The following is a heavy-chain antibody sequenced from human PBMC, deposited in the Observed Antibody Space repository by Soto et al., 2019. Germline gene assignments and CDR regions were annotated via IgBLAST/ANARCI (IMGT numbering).Heavy chain of an antibody. CDR2: IYHSGST. Sequence: QVQLQESGPGLVKPSQTLSLTCTVSGGSISSGDYYWSWIRQPPGKGLEWIGYIYHSGSTYYNPSLKIRVTIPVDTSTNQFSLKLSAVTAADTAVYYCARERPDGARLDPWGQGTLVTVSS. D-gene: IGHD6-6*01. CDR1: GGSISSGDYY. J-gene: IGHJ5*02. CDR3: ARERPDGARLDP. V-gene: IGHV4-30-4*01.